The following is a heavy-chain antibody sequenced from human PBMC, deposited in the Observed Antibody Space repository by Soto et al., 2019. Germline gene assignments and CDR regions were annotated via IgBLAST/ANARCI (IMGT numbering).Heavy chain of an antibody. J-gene: IGHJ4*02. D-gene: IGHD2-21*01. CDR2: MSGSGGST. CDR3: AKEYSVDY. CDR1: GFTFSSYA. Sequence: PGGSLRLSCAATGFTFSSYAMSWVRQAPGKGLEWVSAMSGSGGSTYYADSVKGRFTIARDNSRNTLYLQRNSLRAEDTAVYYCAKEYSVDYWGQGTLVTVSS. V-gene: IGHV3-23*01.